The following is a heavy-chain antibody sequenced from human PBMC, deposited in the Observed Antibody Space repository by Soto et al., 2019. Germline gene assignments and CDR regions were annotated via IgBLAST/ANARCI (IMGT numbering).Heavy chain of an antibody. J-gene: IGHJ4*02. D-gene: IGHD1-1*01. CDR1: GYTFTSYG. Sequence: ASVKVSCKASGYTFTSYGISWVRQAPGQGLEKIRWISAYNGSTYYADSVKGRFTISRDNSKNTLYLQMNSLRAEDTAVYYCAKDLGLKTVYYFDYWGQGTLVTVSS. V-gene: IGHV1-18*01. CDR2: ISAYNGST. CDR3: AKDLGLKTVYYFDY.